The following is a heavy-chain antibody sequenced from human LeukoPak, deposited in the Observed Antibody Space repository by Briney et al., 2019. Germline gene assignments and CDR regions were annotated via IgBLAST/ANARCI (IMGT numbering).Heavy chain of an antibody. CDR3: ARGGNSSWDY. D-gene: IGHD6-6*01. CDR2: IKPDGTEK. CDR1: GFTFSDYY. V-gene: IGHV3-7*01. J-gene: IGHJ4*02. Sequence: GGSLRLSCVVSGFTFSDYYMSWVRQAPGKGLEWVANIKPDGTEKYYVDSLKGRFTISRDNAKNSLYLQMNSLRVEDAAVYYCARGGNSSWDYWGQGALVTVSS.